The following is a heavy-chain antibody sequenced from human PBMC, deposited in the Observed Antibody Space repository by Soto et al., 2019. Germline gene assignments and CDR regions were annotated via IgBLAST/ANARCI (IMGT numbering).Heavy chain of an antibody. D-gene: IGHD2-15*01. CDR1: GGSISSGGYY. CDR3: ARYCSGGSCSKVIDY. V-gene: IGHV4-31*03. J-gene: IGHJ4*02. CDR2: IYYSGST. Sequence: SETLSLTCTVSGGSISSGGYYWSWIRQHPGKGLEWIGYIYYSGSTYYKPSLKSRVTISVDTSKNQFSLKLSSVTAADTAVYYCARYCSGGSCSKVIDYWGQGTLVTVSS.